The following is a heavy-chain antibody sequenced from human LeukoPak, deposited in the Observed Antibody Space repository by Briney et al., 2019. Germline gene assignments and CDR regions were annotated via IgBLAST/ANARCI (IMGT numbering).Heavy chain of an antibody. Sequence: GGSLRLSCAGSGFTFRNYGMSWVRQAPGKGLEWVSYISSSSSTIYYADSVKGRFTISRDNAKNSLYLQMNSLRAEDTAVYYCAREGGRQQLVSEQRFDYWGQGTLVTVSS. CDR2: ISSSSSTI. J-gene: IGHJ4*02. CDR1: GFTFRNYG. CDR3: AREGGRQQLVSEQRFDY. V-gene: IGHV3-48*01. D-gene: IGHD6-6*01.